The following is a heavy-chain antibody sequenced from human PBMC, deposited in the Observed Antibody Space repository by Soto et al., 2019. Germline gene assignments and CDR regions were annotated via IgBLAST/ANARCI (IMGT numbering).Heavy chain of an antibody. CDR1: GFTLSSYA. Sequence: EVQLVESGGGLVQPGGSLRLSCAASGFTLSSYARPWVRKAPGKGLEYVSGISRNGGSTYYANSVKGRFTISRDNSKSTLYLQVGSLRAEDMAVYYCARSGLPFDYWGQGTLVTVSS. CDR2: ISRNGGST. D-gene: IGHD2-21*02. CDR3: ARSGLPFDY. J-gene: IGHJ4*02. V-gene: IGHV3-64*01.